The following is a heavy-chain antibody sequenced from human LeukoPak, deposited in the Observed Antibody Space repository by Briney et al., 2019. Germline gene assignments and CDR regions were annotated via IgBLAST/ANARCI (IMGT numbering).Heavy chain of an antibody. D-gene: IGHD4-23*01. CDR2: IYHSGNT. V-gene: IGHV4-4*02. CDR3: ARNGGNSDFDY. CDR1: GDSNSSSNW. J-gene: IGHJ4*02. Sequence: SGTLSLTCAVSGDSNSSSNWWTWVRQPPGKGLEWIGEIYHSGNTNYNPSLKSRVTMSVDKSKNQFSLNLNSVTAADTAVYYCARNGGNSDFDYWGQGTLVTVSS.